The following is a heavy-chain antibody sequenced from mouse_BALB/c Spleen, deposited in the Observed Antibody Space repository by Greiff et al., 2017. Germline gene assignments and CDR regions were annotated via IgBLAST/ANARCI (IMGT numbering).Heavy chain of an antibody. CDR1: GYTFTSYY. Sequence: QVQLQQSGAELVKPGASVKLSCKASGYTFTSYYMYWVKQRPGQGLEWIGGINPSNGGTNFNEKFKSKATLTVDKSSSTAYMQLSSLTSEDSAVYYCRGYDGNYFDYWGQGTTLTVSS. D-gene: IGHD2-2*01. CDR2: INPSNGGT. J-gene: IGHJ2*01. CDR3: RGYDGNYFDY. V-gene: IGHV1S81*02.